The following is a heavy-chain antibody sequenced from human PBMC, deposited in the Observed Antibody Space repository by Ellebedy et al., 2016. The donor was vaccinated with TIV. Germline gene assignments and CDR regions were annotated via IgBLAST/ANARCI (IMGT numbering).Heavy chain of an antibody. CDR2: THISGDT. CDR1: GGSISNYY. CDR3: AREELGYCSGGTCPYYFDN. Sequence: GSLRLXXSVSGGSISNYYWSWIRQPAEKGLEWIGRTHISGDTNYNPSLKSRLTLSVDTSKNQFSLKLSSVTAADTALYYCAREELGYCSGGTCPYYFDNWGQGTLVTVSS. J-gene: IGHJ4*02. V-gene: IGHV4-4*07. D-gene: IGHD2-15*01.